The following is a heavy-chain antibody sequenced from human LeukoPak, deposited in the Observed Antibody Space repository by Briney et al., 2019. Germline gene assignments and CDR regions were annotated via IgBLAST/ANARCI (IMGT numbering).Heavy chain of an antibody. Sequence: QSGGSLRLSCAASGFTFSSYAMSWVRQAPGKGLEWVSAISGSGGSTYYADSVKGRFTISRDNSKNTLYLQMNSLRAEDTAVYYCAKDNIEVVVAAFDYWGQGTLVTVSS. CDR2: ISGSGGST. V-gene: IGHV3-23*01. J-gene: IGHJ4*02. D-gene: IGHD2-15*01. CDR1: GFTFSSYA. CDR3: AKDNIEVVVAAFDY.